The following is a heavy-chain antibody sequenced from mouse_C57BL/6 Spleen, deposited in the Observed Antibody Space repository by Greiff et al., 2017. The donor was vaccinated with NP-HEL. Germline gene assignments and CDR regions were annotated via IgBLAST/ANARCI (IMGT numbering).Heavy chain of an antibody. J-gene: IGHJ3*01. CDR2: ISSGGSYT. Sequence: DVKLVESGGDLVKPGGSLKLSCAASGFTFSSYGMSWVRQTPDKRLEWVATISSGGSYTYYPDCVKGRFTISRDNAKNTLYLQMSSLKSEDTAMYYCARQEENGYSSFAYWGQGTLVTVSA. V-gene: IGHV5-6*02. D-gene: IGHD2-3*01. CDR3: ARQEENGYSSFAY. CDR1: GFTFSSYG.